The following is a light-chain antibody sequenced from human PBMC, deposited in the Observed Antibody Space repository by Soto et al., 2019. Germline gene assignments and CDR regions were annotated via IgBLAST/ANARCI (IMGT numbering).Light chain of an antibody. J-gene: IGLJ7*01. CDR1: SSNIGGNT. Sequence: QSVLTQPPSASGTPGQRVTISCSGSSSNIGGNTVNWYQQIPGTAPKLLIYSNSQRPSVVPDRFSGSKSGSSASLAISGLQSEDEADYYCAAWDNSLNRHVFGGGTQLTVL. V-gene: IGLV1-44*01. CDR2: SNS. CDR3: AAWDNSLNRHV.